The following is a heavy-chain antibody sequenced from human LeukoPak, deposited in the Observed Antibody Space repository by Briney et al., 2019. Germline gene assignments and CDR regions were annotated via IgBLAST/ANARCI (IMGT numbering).Heavy chain of an antibody. J-gene: IGHJ5*02. V-gene: IGHV4-59*08. D-gene: IGHD3-10*01. CDR3: ARHGGSGSYYNCFDP. CDR1: WCSLSKYF. CDR2: IYYSGST. Sequence: PSGAPALPLTGSWCSLSKYFWHLVRPAPRKGPGGVGDIYYSGSTNYNPSLKSRVTISVDTSKNQFSLKLSSVTAADTAVYYCARHGGSGSYYNCFDPWGQGTLVTVSS.